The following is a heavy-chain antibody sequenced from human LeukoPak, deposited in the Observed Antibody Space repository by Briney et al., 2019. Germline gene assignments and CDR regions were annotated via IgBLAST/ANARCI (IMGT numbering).Heavy chain of an antibody. V-gene: IGHV3-21*01. CDR1: GFTFDDYA. D-gene: IGHD6-19*01. CDR2: ISGSGGST. J-gene: IGHJ4*02. CDR3: ARDLDIAVAGTDYFDY. Sequence: GGSLRLSCAASGFTFDDYAMHWVRQAPGKGLEWVSAISGSGGSTYYADSVKGRFTISRDNAKNSLYLQMNSLRAEDTAVYYCARDLDIAVAGTDYFDYWGQGTLVTVSS.